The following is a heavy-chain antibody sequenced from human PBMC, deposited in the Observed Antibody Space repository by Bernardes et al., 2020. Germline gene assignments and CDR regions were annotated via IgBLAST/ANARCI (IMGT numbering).Heavy chain of an antibody. V-gene: IGHV4-59*01. Sequence: SETLSLTCTVSGGSISSYYWSWIRQPPGKGLEWIGYIYYSGSTNYNPSLKSRVTISVDTSKNQFSLKLSSVTAADTAVYYCARHPTGQVAGDWVGWFDPWGQGTLVTVSS. CDR2: IYYSGST. CDR3: ARHPTGQVAGDWVGWFDP. CDR1: GGSISSYY. D-gene: IGHD6-19*01. J-gene: IGHJ5*02.